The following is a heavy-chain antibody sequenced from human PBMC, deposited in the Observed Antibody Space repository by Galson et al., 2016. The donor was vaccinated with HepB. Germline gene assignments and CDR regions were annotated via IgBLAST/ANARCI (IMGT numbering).Heavy chain of an antibody. CDR3: ARPKLIAVTDSAEYFQH. CDR2: IWYDGSNE. Sequence: SLRLSCAASGFTFSTYAMHWVRQAPGKGLEWVAVIWYDGSNEYYADSVKGRFTISRDNSKNTLYLQMSSLRAEDTAVYFCARPKLIAVTDSAEYFQHWGQGTLVTVSS. CDR1: GFTFSTYA. V-gene: IGHV3-33*01. D-gene: IGHD6-19*01. J-gene: IGHJ1*01.